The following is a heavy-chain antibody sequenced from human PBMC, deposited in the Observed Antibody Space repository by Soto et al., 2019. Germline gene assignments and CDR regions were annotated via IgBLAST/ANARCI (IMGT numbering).Heavy chain of an antibody. V-gene: IGHV3-23*01. Sequence: HPGGSLRLSCAASGFNFAKFAMNWVRQAPGQGLEWVSAISGGGSTTYYADSVKGRFTISRDNSRNTVHLQIDSLRAEDTAIYYCAKQRAGFGSGSDTYYFDNWGQGTLVTVSS. J-gene: IGHJ4*02. D-gene: IGHD3-10*01. CDR2: ISGGGSTT. CDR1: GFNFAKFA. CDR3: AKQRAGFGSGSDTYYFDN.